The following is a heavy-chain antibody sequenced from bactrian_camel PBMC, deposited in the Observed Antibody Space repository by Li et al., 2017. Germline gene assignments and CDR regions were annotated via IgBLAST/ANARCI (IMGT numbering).Heavy chain of an antibody. CDR2: IYQGGAKT. V-gene: IGHV3S40*01. J-gene: IGHJ4*01. D-gene: IGHD5*01. CDR1: GYQLTNHC. Sequence: VQLVESGGGSVQAGGSLRLSCVASGYQLTNHCVTWFRQAPGEEREGVSAIYQGGAKTYYADSVKGRFTISQDKAKNTLYLQMNSLKPEDTAMYYCAAADGYGCLEGILGSTNYNYWGQGTQVTVS. CDR3: AAADGYGCLEGILGSTNYNY.